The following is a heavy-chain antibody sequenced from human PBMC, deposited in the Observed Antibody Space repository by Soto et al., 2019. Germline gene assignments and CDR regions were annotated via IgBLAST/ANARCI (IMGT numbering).Heavy chain of an antibody. CDR1: GFTFSSYW. CDR3: ARDRNYDILTGQPSPFDY. J-gene: IGHJ4*02. Sequence: GGSLRLSCAASGFTFSSYWMSWVRQAPGKGLEWVANIKQDGSEKYYVDSVKGRFTISRDNAKNSLYLQMNSLRAEDTAVYYCARDRNYDILTGQPSPFDYWGQGTLVTVSS. CDR2: IKQDGSEK. V-gene: IGHV3-7*01. D-gene: IGHD3-9*01.